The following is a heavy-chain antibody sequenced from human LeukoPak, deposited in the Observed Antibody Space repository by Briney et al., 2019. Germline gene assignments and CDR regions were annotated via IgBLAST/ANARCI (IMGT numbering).Heavy chain of an antibody. CDR1: GFTFSSYA. CDR2: ISGSGGST. CDR3: AKGPAMIVVVMYFDY. J-gene: IGHJ4*02. D-gene: IGHD3-22*01. Sequence: GGSLRLSCAASGFTFSSYAMSWVRQAPGEGLEWVSAISGSGGSTYYADSVKGRFTISRDNSKNTLYLQMNSLRAEDTAVYYCAKGPAMIVVVMYFDYWGQGTLVTVSS. V-gene: IGHV3-23*01.